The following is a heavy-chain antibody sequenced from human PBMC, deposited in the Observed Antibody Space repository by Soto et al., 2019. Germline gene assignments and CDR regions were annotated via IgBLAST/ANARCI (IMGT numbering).Heavy chain of an antibody. Sequence: EVQVLESGGGLEQPGESLRLSCAASGFTFSTYAMSWVRQAPGKGLEWVSSISGSGGRTHYAESVKGRFTISRDNSENTLYLYMDSLSAEDTAAYYCAKGGFFFYYGMDVWGQGTTVTVSS. D-gene: IGHD1-26*01. J-gene: IGHJ6*02. V-gene: IGHV3-23*01. CDR1: GFTFSTYA. CDR2: ISGSGGRT. CDR3: AKGGFFFYYGMDV.